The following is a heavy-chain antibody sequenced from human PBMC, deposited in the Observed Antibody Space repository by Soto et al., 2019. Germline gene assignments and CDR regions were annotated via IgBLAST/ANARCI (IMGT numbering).Heavy chain of an antibody. CDR2: ISGSGVST. J-gene: IGHJ3*01. D-gene: IGHD1-26*01. V-gene: IGHV3-23*01. CDR3: AKDSPYSACYKEDGFDL. Sequence: GGSLTLSCDLPGFTFSSDAMSWVSQAAGRGLEWVSSISGSGVSTYHADSVNGRFTISRDNSKNTVFLQMNSLIAEDTAVYYCAKDSPYSACYKEDGFDLWGQGSLVTVSS. CDR1: GFTFSSDA.